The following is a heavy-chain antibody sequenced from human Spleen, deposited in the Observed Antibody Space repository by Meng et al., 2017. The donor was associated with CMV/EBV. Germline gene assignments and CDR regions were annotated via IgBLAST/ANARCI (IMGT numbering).Heavy chain of an antibody. CDR2: INHSGST. CDR1: GGSFSGYY. D-gene: IGHD2-2*01. Sequence: SETLSLTCAVYGGSFSGYYWSWIRQPPGKGLEWIGEINHSGSTNHNPSLKSRVTISVDTSKNQFSLKLSSVTAADTAVYYCARGYCSSTSCYSYSVWGQGTTVTVSS. V-gene: IGHV4-34*01. CDR3: ARGYCSSTSCYSYSV. J-gene: IGHJ6*02.